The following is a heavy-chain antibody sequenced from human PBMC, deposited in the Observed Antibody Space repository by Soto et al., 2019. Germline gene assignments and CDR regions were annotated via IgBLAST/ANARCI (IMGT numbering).Heavy chain of an antibody. D-gene: IGHD3-9*01. Sequence: SETLSLTCTVSGGSISSYYWSWIRQPPGKGLEWIGYIYYSGSTNYNPSLKSRVTISVDTSKNQFSLKLSSVTAADTAVYYCARAPREGLRYFDWFPYYYYGMDVWGQGTTVTVSS. CDR1: GGSISSYY. CDR2: IYYSGST. J-gene: IGHJ6*02. CDR3: ARAPREGLRYFDWFPYYYYGMDV. V-gene: IGHV4-59*01.